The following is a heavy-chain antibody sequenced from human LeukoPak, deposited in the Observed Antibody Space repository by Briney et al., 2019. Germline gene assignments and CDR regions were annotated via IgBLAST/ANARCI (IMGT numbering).Heavy chain of an antibody. CDR2: IYYSGST. CDR3: ARVDTAMALFDY. Sequence: PSETLSLTCTVSGCSISSYYWSWIRQPPGKGLEWIGYIYYSGSTNYNPSLKSRVTISVDTSKNQFSLKLSSVTAADTAVYYCARVDTAMALFDYWGQGTLVTVSS. D-gene: IGHD5-18*01. CDR1: GCSISSYY. V-gene: IGHV4-59*01. J-gene: IGHJ4*02.